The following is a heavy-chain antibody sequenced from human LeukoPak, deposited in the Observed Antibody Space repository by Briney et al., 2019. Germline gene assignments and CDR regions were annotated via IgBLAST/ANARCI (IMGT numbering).Heavy chain of an antibody. V-gene: IGHV4-39*01. Sequence: SETLPLTCTVSGGSISSSSYYWGWIRQPPGKGLEWIGSIYYSGSTYYNPSLKSRVTISVDTSKNQFSLKPSSVTAADTAVYYCLGVVPAARYQRYYYYYMDVWGKGTTVTVSS. CDR2: IYYSGST. CDR1: GGSISSSSYY. D-gene: IGHD2-2*01. J-gene: IGHJ6*03. CDR3: LGVVPAARYQRYYYYYMDV.